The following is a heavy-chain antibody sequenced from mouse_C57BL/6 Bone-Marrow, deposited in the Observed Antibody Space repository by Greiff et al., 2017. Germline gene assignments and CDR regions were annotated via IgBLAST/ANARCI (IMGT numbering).Heavy chain of an antibody. V-gene: IGHV1-5*01. J-gene: IGHJ2*01. CDR2: IYPGHSGT. D-gene: IGHD2-4*01. CDR3: TRSGGLRG. Sequence: EVQLLQSGTVLARPGASVKMSCKTSGYSFTSYWMHLVKQRPGPGLEWIGAIYPGHSGTSYNQKFKGKAKLTAVTSASTAYMELSSLTNEDSAFYNCTRSGGLRGWGQGTTLTVSS. CDR1: GYSFTSYW.